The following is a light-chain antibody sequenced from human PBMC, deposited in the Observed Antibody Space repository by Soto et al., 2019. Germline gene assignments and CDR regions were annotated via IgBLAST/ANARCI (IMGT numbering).Light chain of an antibody. CDR2: DVS. V-gene: IGLV2-11*01. CDR3: CSYAGSSSWV. Sequence: QSVLTQPRSVSGSPGQSVTISCTGTSSDVGAYNYVSWYQHHPGKAPKVMIYDVSERPSGVPDRFSGSKSDNKASLTISGLQAEDEADYYCCSYAGSSSWVFGGGTQLTVL. J-gene: IGLJ3*02. CDR1: SSDVGAYNY.